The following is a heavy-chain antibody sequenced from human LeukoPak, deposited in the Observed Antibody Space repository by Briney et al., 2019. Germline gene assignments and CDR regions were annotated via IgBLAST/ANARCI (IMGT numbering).Heavy chain of an antibody. D-gene: IGHD3-9*01. Sequence: GGSLRLSCAASGFTFSSYRMNWVRQAPGKGLEWVSSISSSSSYIYYADSVKGRFTISRDNAKNSLYLQMNSLRAEDTAVYYCARDATYYDILTGYYDGGYYYGMDVWGQGTTVTVSS. CDR1: GFTFSSYR. CDR3: ARDATYYDILTGYYDGGYYYGMDV. J-gene: IGHJ6*02. V-gene: IGHV3-21*01. CDR2: ISSSSSYI.